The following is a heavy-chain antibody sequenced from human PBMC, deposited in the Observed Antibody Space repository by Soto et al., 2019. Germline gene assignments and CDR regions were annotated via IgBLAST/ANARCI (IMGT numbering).Heavy chain of an antibody. D-gene: IGHD3-10*01. J-gene: IGHJ4*02. CDR1: GFTFSTYA. CDR2: ISDSGGST. V-gene: IGHV3-23*01. CDR3: AKFHGSGTYYNFPDY. Sequence: GGSLRLSCAASGFTFSTYAMSWVRQAPGKGLEWVSTISDSGGSTYYAASVKGRFTISRDNSKSTLYLLMNSLSAEDTALYYCAKFHGSGTYYNFPDYWGQGTLVTVSS.